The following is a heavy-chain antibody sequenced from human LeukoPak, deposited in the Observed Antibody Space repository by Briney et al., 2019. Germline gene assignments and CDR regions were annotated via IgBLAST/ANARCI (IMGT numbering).Heavy chain of an antibody. Sequence: SSETLSLTCTVSGGSISSGSYYWSWIRQPAGKGLEWIGRIYTSGSTNYNPSLKSRVTISVDTSKNQFSLKLSSVTAADTAVYYCAREWELWWFDPWGQGTLVTVSS. CDR1: GGSISSGSYY. CDR2: IYTSGST. D-gene: IGHD1-26*01. J-gene: IGHJ5*02. CDR3: AREWELWWFDP. V-gene: IGHV4-61*02.